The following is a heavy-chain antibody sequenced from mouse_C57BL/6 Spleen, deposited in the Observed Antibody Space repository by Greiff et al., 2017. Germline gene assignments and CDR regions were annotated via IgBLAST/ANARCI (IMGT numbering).Heavy chain of an antibody. CDR3: AREGSYYAMDY. CDR2: IHPNSGST. CDR1: GYTFTSYW. V-gene: IGHV1-64*01. J-gene: IGHJ4*01. Sequence: QVQLQQPGAELVKPGASVKLSCKASGYTFTSYWMHWVKQRPGQGLEWIGMIHPNSGSTNYNEKFKSKATLTVEKSSSTAYMQLSSLTSEDSAVYYCAREGSYYAMDYWGQGTSVTVSS.